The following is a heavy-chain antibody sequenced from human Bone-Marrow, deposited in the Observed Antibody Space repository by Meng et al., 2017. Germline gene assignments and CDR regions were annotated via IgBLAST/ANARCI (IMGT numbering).Heavy chain of an antibody. D-gene: IGHD3-22*01. Sequence: GQLVESGAGGKKPWSSVKVSCKASGGTFSSYAISWVRQAPGQGLEWMGGIIPIFGTANYAQKFQGRVTITADKSTSTAYMELSSLRSEDTAVYYCARETHYYDSRYFDYWGQGTLVTVSS. J-gene: IGHJ4*02. CDR2: IIPIFGTA. CDR3: ARETHYYDSRYFDY. V-gene: IGHV1-69*06. CDR1: GGTFSSYA.